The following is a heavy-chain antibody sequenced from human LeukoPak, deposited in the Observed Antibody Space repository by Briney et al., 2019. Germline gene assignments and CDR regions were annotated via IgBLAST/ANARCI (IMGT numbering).Heavy chain of an antibody. V-gene: IGHV4-39*01. CDR1: GGSISSSSYY. CDR3: ARSSPMVRDLVDY. D-gene: IGHD3-10*01. J-gene: IGHJ4*02. CDR2: IYYSGST. Sequence: SETLSLTCTVSGGSISSSSYYWGWIRQPPGKGLEWIGSIYYSGSTYYNPSLKGRVTISVDTSKNQFSLKLSSVTAADTAVYYCARSSPMVRDLVDYWGQGTLVTVSS.